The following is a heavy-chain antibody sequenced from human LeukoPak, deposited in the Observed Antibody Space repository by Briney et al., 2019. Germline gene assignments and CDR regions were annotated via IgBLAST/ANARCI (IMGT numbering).Heavy chain of an antibody. CDR1: GDSVSNYY. D-gene: IGHD1/OR15-1a*01. Sequence: PSETPSLTCTVSGDSVSNYYWSWLRQPPGKRLEWIGHSSYSGSTKYNPSLNSRVTLSVDTSKNQLSLKLSSVTAADTAVYYCARHVGNTLYFLDYWGQGILVTVSS. V-gene: IGHV4-59*08. CDR3: ARHVGNTLYFLDY. CDR2: SSYSGST. J-gene: IGHJ4*02.